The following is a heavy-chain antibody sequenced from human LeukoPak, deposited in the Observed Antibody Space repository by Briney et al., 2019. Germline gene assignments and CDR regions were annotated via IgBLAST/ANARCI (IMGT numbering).Heavy chain of an antibody. D-gene: IGHD5-12*01. CDR2: ISGSGGST. Sequence: PGGSLRLSCAASGFTFSSYAMSWVRQAPGKGLEWVSAISGSGGSTYYADSVKGRFTISRDNSKNTLYLQMNSLRAEDTAVYYCAKGSLEMATIRHAFDIWGQGTMVTVSS. CDR1: GFTFSSYA. CDR3: AKGSLEMATIRHAFDI. V-gene: IGHV3-23*01. J-gene: IGHJ3*02.